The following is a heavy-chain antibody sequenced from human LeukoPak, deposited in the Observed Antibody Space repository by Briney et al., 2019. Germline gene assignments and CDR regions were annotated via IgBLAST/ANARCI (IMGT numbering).Heavy chain of an antibody. CDR2: IYYSGST. D-gene: IGHD5-24*01. Sequence: SETLSLTCTVSGGSISSYYWSWIRQPPGKGLEWIGYIYYSGSTHYNPSLKSRVTISVDTSRNQFSLKLNSVTAADTAVYYCARRRDGYNEDFFDYWGQGTLVTVSS. J-gene: IGHJ4*02. CDR3: ARRRDGYNEDFFDY. CDR1: GGSISSYY. V-gene: IGHV4-59*08.